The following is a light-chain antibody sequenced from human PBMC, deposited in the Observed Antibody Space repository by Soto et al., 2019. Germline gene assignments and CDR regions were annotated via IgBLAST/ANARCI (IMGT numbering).Light chain of an antibody. CDR2: AAS. CDR3: QKYNSAPSIT. V-gene: IGKV1-27*01. CDR1: QGISSY. J-gene: IGKJ5*01. Sequence: DIQMTQSPSSLSASVGDRVTITCRASQGISSYLAWYQQKPGKVPKLLIYAASTLQSGVPSRFSGSGSGTDFTLTISSLQPEDGATYYCQKYNSAPSITFGQGTRLEIK.